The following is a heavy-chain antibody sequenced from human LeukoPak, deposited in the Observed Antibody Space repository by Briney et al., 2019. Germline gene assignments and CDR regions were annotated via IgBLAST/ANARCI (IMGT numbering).Heavy chain of an antibody. J-gene: IGHJ4*02. D-gene: IGHD6-13*01. CDR1: GFTFSSYG. CDR3: ARDRSFTGYSSSWYHFDY. Sequence: GGSLRLSCAASGFTFSSYGMHWVRQAPGKGLEWVAFIRFDGSSKFYGDSVKGRFTISRDNSKNTLYLQMDSLRAEDTAVYYCARDRSFTGYSSSWYHFDYWGQGAPVTVSS. CDR2: IRFDGSSK. V-gene: IGHV3-30*02.